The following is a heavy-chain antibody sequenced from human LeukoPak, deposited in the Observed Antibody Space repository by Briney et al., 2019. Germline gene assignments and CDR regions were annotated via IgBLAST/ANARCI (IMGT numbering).Heavy chain of an antibody. V-gene: IGHV4-59*01. CDR3: ARRAYSSGCYWFDP. Sequence: SETLSLTCTVSGGSISSYHWSWIRQPPGKGLEWIGYIYYSGSTNYNPSLKSRVTISVDTSKNQFSLKLNSVTAADTAVYYCARRAYSSGCYWFDPWGQGTLVTVPS. D-gene: IGHD6-19*01. J-gene: IGHJ5*02. CDR1: GGSISSYH. CDR2: IYYSGST.